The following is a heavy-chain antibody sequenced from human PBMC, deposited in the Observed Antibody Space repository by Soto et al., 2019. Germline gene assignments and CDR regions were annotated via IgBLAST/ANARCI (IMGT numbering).Heavy chain of an antibody. V-gene: IGHV1-18*04. Sequence: ASVKVSCKASGYTFTSYGISWVRQAPGQGLEWMGWISAYNGNTNYAQKLQGRVTMTTDTSTSTAYMELRSLRSDDTAVYYCARGGPLITGATVPPFDYWGQGTLVTVSS. J-gene: IGHJ4*02. CDR1: GYTFTSYG. CDR2: ISAYNGNT. CDR3: ARGGPLITGATVPPFDY. D-gene: IGHD1-7*01.